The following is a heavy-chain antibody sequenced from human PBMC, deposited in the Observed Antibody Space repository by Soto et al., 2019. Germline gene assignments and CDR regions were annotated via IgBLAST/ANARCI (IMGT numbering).Heavy chain of an antibody. J-gene: IGHJ6*02. CDR3: AVDTAMEEGYYYYYGMDV. D-gene: IGHD5-18*01. Sequence: QMQLVQSGPEVKKPGTSVKVSCKASGFTFTSSAVQWVRQARGQRLEWIGWIVVGSGNTNYAQKFQERVTITRDIPTSTAYMELSSLRSEDTAVYYCAVDTAMEEGYYYYYGMDVWGQGTTVTVSS. CDR1: GFTFTSSA. CDR2: IVVGSGNT. V-gene: IGHV1-58*01.